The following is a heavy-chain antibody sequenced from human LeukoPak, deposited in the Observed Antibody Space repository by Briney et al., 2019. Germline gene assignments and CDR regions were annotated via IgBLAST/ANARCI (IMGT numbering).Heavy chain of an antibody. CDR3: ARQWIQLWMLDY. CDR1: GGPISRSRYY. V-gene: IGHV4-39*01. Sequence: PSETLSLTCSVSGGPISRSRYYWGWMPQPPGKGMEWLGSIYYSGSTYYNPSLKSRVTISLDTSKNHFSLKLSSVTAADTAVYYCARQWIQLWMLDYWGQGTLVTVSS. J-gene: IGHJ4*02. D-gene: IGHD5-18*01. CDR2: IYYSGST.